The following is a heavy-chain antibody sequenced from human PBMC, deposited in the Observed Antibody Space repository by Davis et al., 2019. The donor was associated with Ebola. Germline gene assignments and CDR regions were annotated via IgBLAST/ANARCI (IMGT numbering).Heavy chain of an antibody. J-gene: IGHJ5*02. CDR2: IYYSGST. V-gene: IGHV4-59*08. D-gene: IGHD2-2*02. CDR3: ARHGRSTSCYTCFDP. Sequence: MPSETLSLTCAVYGGSFSSYYWSWIRQPPGKGLEWIGYIYYSGSTNYNPSLKSRVTISVDTSKNQFSLKLSSVTAADTAVYYCARHGRSTSCYTCFDPWGQGTLVTVSS. CDR1: GGSFSSYY.